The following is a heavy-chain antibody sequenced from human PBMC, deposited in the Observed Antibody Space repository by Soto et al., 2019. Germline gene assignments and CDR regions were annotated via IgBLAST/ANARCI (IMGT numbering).Heavy chain of an antibody. V-gene: IGHV4-39*01. CDR2: IYYSGST. D-gene: IGHD3-10*01. J-gene: IGHJ6*01. CDR1: RRSISSRRYY. Sequence: XQRLPRTVTASRRSISSRRYYWDWVRQPPGKVLEWIGSIYYSGSTYYNPSLKSRVTISVDTSKNQFSLKLRSVTAADPAVYYCARRSRRLGETHYGWEVWGQGTTVNVSS. CDR3: ARRSRRLGETHYGWEV.